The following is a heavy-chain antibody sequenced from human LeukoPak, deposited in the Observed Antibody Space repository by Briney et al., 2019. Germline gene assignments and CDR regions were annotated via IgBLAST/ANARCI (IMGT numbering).Heavy chain of an antibody. D-gene: IGHD3-10*01. CDR1: RFTFSDFY. J-gene: IGHJ4*02. Sequence: GSLRLSCAASRFTFSDFYMSWIRQAPGKGLEWVSHISSSGTTIYYADSVKGRFTISRDNAKNSLYLQMNSLRAEDTAVYYCARDGGYYGSGFSDYWGQGTLVTVSS. CDR2: ISSSGTTI. CDR3: ARDGGYYGSGFSDY. V-gene: IGHV3-11*01.